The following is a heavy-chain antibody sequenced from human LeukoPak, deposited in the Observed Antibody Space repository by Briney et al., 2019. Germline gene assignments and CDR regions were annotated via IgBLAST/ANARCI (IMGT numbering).Heavy chain of an antibody. Sequence: GGSLRLSCAASGFTFSIYSMNWVRQAPGKGLEWVSYIGGTHSNIYYADSVKGRFTISRDDAKNSLYLQMNSLRDEDTAVYYCARVSGWYYYDSSGYYYPPDYWGQGTLVTVSS. CDR2: IGGTHSNI. V-gene: IGHV3-48*02. D-gene: IGHD3-22*01. J-gene: IGHJ4*02. CDR1: GFTFSIYS. CDR3: ARVSGWYYYDSSGYYYPPDY.